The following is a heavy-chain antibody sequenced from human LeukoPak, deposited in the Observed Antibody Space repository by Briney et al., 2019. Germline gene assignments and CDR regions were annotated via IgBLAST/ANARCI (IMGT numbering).Heavy chain of an antibody. D-gene: IGHD3-3*01. Sequence: SGPTLVKPTQTLTLTCTFSGFSLSTSGVGVGWIRQPPGKVLEWLALIYWDDDKRYSPSLKSRLTITKDTSKNQVVLTMTNMDPVDTATYYCAHLIRYDFWSGRKYYFDYWGQGTLVTVSS. CDR2: IYWDDDK. V-gene: IGHV2-5*02. CDR1: GFSLSTSGVG. CDR3: AHLIRYDFWSGRKYYFDY. J-gene: IGHJ4*02.